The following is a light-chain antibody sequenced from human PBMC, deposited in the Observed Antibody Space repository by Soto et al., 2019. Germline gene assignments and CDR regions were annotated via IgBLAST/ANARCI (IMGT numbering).Light chain of an antibody. V-gene: IGLV2-11*01. CDR1: SSDVGAYNY. J-gene: IGLJ2*01. Sequence: HSVLTQPRSVSGSPGQSVTISCTGTSSDVGAYNYVSWFQQHPGKAPKLMMSDVSKRPSGVPDRFSGSKSGTTASLTISGLQAEDEADYSCCSYAGSYNLLFCGGTQLTVL. CDR3: CSYAGSYNLL. CDR2: DVS.